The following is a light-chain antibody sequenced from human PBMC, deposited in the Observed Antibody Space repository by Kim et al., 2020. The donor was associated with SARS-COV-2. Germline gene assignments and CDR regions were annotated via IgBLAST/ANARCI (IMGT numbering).Light chain of an antibody. Sequence: PGKTARITCGGNNIGSKSVHWYQQKPGQAPVLVIYYDSDRPSGIPERFSGSNSGNTATLTISRVEAGDETDYYCQVWDSSSDHWVFGGGTQLTVL. CDR2: YDS. CDR1: NIGSKS. CDR3: QVWDSSSDHWV. V-gene: IGLV3-21*04. J-gene: IGLJ3*02.